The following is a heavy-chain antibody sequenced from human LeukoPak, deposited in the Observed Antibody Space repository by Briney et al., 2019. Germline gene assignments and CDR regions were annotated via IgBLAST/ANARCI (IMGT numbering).Heavy chain of an antibody. CDR1: GGSFSGYY. J-gene: IGHJ5*02. Sequence: SETLSLTCAVYGGSFSGYYWSWIRQLPGKGLEWIGEINHSGSTNCNPSLKSRVTISVGTSKNQFSLQLTSVTAADTAVYYCARDDYRGVTNFDPWGQGTLVTVSS. V-gene: IGHV4-34*01. CDR2: INHSGST. CDR3: ARDDYRGVTNFDP. D-gene: IGHD3-10*01.